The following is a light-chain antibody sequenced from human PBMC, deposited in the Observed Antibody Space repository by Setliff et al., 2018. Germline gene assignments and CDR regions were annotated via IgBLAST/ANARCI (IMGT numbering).Light chain of an antibody. V-gene: IGLV1-36*01. Sequence: NIGRNAVGWYQQSSHGAPKTVMLGNFLPSGIPDRFSGSKSGTTASLTISGLQLEDEADYYCSTWDYSLRTHVFGTGTKVTVL. CDR1: NIGRNA. J-gene: IGLJ1*01. CDR2: GN. CDR3: STWDYSLRTHV.